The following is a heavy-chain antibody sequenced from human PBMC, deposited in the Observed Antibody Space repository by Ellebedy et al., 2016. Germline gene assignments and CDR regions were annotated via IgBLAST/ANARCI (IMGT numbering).Heavy chain of an antibody. CDR1: GYTFTSYY. J-gene: IGHJ6*03. D-gene: IGHD2-21*02. Sequence: ASVKVSCKASGYTFTSYYMHWVRQAPGQGLEWMGIINPSGGSTSYAQKFQGRVTMTRDTSTSTVYMELSSLRSEDTAVYYCAREPHCGGDCYSYYYYYYMDVWGKGTTVTVSS. CDR2: INPSGGST. V-gene: IGHV1-46*01. CDR3: AREPHCGGDCYSYYYYYYMDV.